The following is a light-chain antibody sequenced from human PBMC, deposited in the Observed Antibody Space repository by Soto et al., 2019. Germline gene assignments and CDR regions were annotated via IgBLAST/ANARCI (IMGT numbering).Light chain of an antibody. CDR2: EVS. CDR1: SSDVGGYNY. V-gene: IGLV2-14*01. Sequence: QSALTQPASVSGSPGQSITISCTGTSSDVGGYNYVSWYQQHPRKAPKLMIYEVSNRPSGVSNRFSGSKSGNTASLTISGLQAGDEADYYCSSYTSGSTLVFGTGTKLTVL. J-gene: IGLJ1*01. CDR3: SSYTSGSTLV.